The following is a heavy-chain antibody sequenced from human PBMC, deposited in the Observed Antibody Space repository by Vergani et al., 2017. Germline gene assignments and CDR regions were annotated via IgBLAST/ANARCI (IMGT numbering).Heavy chain of an antibody. CDR1: GGSMSDFY. CDR3: ARVXSFYGSGSYYEFDY. Sequence: QVHLQESGPGVVKPSDTLCLTCTVSGGSMSDFYWTWIRQPAGRGLEWIGRIYPNGNGNYNESLRSRLTMSIDTSRSQFSLSLSSVTAADTAVYYCARVXSFYGSGSYYEFDYWGQGTLVTVSS. CDR2: IYPNGNG. V-gene: IGHV4-4*07. D-gene: IGHD3-10*01. J-gene: IGHJ4*02.